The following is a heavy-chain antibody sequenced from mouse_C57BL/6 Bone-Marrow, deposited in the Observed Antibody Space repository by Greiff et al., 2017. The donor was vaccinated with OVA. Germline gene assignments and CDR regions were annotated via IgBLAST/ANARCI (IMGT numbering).Heavy chain of an antibody. CDR1: GFNIKDDY. D-gene: IGHD2-3*01. Sequence: VKVVESGAELVRPGASVKLSCTASGFNIKDDYMHWVKQRPEQGLEWIGYINPSSGYTKYNQKFKDKATLTADKSSSTAYMQLSSLTYEDSAVYYCARLMGRRDYFDYWGQGTTLTVSS. V-gene: IGHV1-7*01. J-gene: IGHJ2*01. CDR2: INPSSGYT. CDR3: ARLMGRRDYFDY.